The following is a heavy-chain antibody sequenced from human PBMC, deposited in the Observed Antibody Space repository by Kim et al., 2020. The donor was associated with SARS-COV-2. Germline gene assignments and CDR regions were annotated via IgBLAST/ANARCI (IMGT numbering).Heavy chain of an antibody. CDR3: AKRAGDSSRSYFAMGV. V-gene: IGHV3-33*03. CDR2: IYSDGTYK. Sequence: GGSLRLSCVASGFTFSSFGMHWVRQAPGMGLEWVTIIYSDGTYKYYADSVKGRFTISRDNSKNTVYLQMNSLRAEDTAVYYCAKRAGDSSRSYFAMGVWGQGTTVTVSS. D-gene: IGHD6-19*01. CDR1: GFTFSSFG. J-gene: IGHJ6*02.